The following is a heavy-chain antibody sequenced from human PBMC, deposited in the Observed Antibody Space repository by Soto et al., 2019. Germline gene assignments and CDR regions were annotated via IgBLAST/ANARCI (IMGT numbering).Heavy chain of an antibody. D-gene: IGHD7-27*01. Sequence: SETLSLTCAVSGGSISSGGYSWSWIRQPPGKGLEWIGYIYQSGPTYYNPSLKSRVTMSVDRSKNQFSLKLSSVTAADTAVYYCTRGRYCLTGRCFPNWFDSWGQGALVTVSS. CDR1: GGSISSGGYS. V-gene: IGHV4-30-2*01. J-gene: IGHJ5*01. CDR2: IYQSGPT. CDR3: TRGRYCLTGRCFPNWFDS.